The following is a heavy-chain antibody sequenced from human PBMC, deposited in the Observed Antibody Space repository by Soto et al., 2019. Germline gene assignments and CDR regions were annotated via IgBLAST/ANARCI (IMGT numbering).Heavy chain of an antibody. CDR3: ARVGPVGATTDSVY. D-gene: IGHD1-26*01. V-gene: IGHV1-2*02. Sequence: ASVKVSCKASGYTFTGYYMHWVRQAPGQGLEWMGWINPNSGGTNYAQKFQGRVTMTRDTSISTAYMELSRLRSDDTAVYYCARVGPVGATTDSVYWGQGTLVTVSS. CDR2: INPNSGGT. J-gene: IGHJ4*02. CDR1: GYTFTGYY.